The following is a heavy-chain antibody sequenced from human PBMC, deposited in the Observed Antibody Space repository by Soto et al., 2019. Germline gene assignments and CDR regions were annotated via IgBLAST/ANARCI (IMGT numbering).Heavy chain of an antibody. V-gene: IGHV1-69*13. D-gene: IGHD3-10*01. J-gene: IGHJ4*02. CDR3: GRGFYGSGGPDV. Sequence: ASVKVSGKASGGTFSSYAISWVRQAPGQGLEWMGGIIPIFGTANYAQKFQGRVTITADESTSTAYMELSSLRSEDTAIYYCGRGFYGSGGPDVWGPGTLVTVSS. CDR1: GGTFSSYA. CDR2: IIPIFGTA.